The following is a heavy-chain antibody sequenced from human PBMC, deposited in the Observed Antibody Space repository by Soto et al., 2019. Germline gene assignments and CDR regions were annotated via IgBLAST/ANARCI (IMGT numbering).Heavy chain of an antibody. Sequence: GGSLRLSCAASGFTFSIYGMHWVRQAPGKGLEWVAVIWYDGSNKYYADSVKGRFAISRDNSKNTLYLQMDSLRAGDAALYYCARGRGYNYGLGDYWGQGTQVTVSS. CDR1: GFTFSIYG. V-gene: IGHV3-33*01. CDR3: ARGRGYNYGLGDY. J-gene: IGHJ4*02. CDR2: IWYDGSNK. D-gene: IGHD5-18*01.